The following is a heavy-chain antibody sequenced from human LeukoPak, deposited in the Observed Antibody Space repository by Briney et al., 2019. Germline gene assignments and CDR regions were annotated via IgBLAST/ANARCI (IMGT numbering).Heavy chain of an antibody. CDR1: GFTFSTYA. J-gene: IGHJ4*02. D-gene: IGHD6-19*01. V-gene: IGHV3-30*04. CDR3: ARDASLSSTAVTGGSYFDY. CDR2: ISYDGNNK. Sequence: GGSLRPSCAASGFTFSTYAMHWVRQAPGKGLAWVAVISYDGNNKYYADSVKGRFTISRDNSKNTLYLQMNSLRDDDTAVYYCARDASLSSTAVTGGSYFDYWGQGTLVTVSS.